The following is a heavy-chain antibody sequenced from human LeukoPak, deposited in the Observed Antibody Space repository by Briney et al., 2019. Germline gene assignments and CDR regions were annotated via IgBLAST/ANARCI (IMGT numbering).Heavy chain of an antibody. CDR1: GGTFSSYA. D-gene: IGHD2-2*02. Sequence: GSSVKVSCKASGGTFSSYAISWVRQAPGQGLEWMGRIIPILGIANYAQKFQGRVTMTTDTSTSTAYMELRSLRSDDTAVYYCARYCSSTSCYSVGAFDIWGQGTMVTVSS. V-gene: IGHV1-69*04. CDR2: IIPILGIA. CDR3: ARYCSSTSCYSVGAFDI. J-gene: IGHJ3*02.